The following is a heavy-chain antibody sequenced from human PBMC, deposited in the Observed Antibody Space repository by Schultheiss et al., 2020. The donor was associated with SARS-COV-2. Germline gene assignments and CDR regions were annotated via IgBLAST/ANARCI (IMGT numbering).Heavy chain of an antibody. V-gene: IGHV3-30-3*01. D-gene: IGHD1-1*01. CDR2: ISFDGSNK. J-gene: IGHJ5*02. CDR3: ARPTHATS. Sequence: GGSLRLSCAASGFTFSSYAMSWVRQAPGKGLEWVAVISFDGSNKDYADSVKGRFTISRDNSKNTLYLQMNSLRAEDTAVYYCARPTHATSWGQGTLVTVSS. CDR1: GFTFSSYA.